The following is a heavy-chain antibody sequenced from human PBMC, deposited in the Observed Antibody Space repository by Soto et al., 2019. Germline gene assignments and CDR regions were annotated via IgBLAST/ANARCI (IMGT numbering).Heavy chain of an antibody. V-gene: IGHV1-69*04. CDR3: ARCSTGPNWFDP. Sequence: GASVKVSCKASGGTFSSYAISWVRQAPGQGLEWMGRIIPILGIANYAQKFQGRVTITADKSTSTAYMELSSLRSEDTAVYYCARCSTGPNWFDPWGQGTLVTVSS. CDR1: GGTFSSYA. D-gene: IGHD2-8*02. J-gene: IGHJ5*02. CDR2: IIPILGIA.